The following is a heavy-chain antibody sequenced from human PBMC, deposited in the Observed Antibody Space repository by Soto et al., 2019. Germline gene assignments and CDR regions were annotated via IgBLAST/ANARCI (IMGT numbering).Heavy chain of an antibody. V-gene: IGHV3-74*01. CDR2: ITNDGSST. CDR3: ARGMQGSRYFDL. Sequence: GGSLRLSCVVSDYNFNNAWMHWVRQVPGKGLVWVSRITNDGSSTTYADSVNGRFTISRVNAKNTLYLQMNSLGAEDTAVYYCARGMQGSRYFDLWGRGTLVTVS. J-gene: IGHJ2*01. CDR1: DYNFNNAW.